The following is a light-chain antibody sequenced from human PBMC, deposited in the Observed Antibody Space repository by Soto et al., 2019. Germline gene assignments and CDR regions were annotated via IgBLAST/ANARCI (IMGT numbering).Light chain of an antibody. CDR2: GNS. CDR3: QSYDSSLRGVV. J-gene: IGLJ2*01. Sequence: QSVLTQPPSVSGAPGQRVTISCTGSSSNIGAGYDVHWYQQLPGTAPKLLIYGNSNRPSGVPDRFSGSKSGTSASLAITGLQAEDVADYYCQSYDSSLRGVVFGGGTNLTVL. CDR1: SSNIGAGYD. V-gene: IGLV1-40*01.